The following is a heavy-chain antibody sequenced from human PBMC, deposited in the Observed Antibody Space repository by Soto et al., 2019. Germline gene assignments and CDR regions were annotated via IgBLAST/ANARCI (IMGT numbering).Heavy chain of an antibody. CDR1: GFSFSVFG. CDR3: VKDHVSRGSEHFDS. J-gene: IGHJ4*02. Sequence: QVHLVESGGGVVQPGRSLRLSCEASGFSFSVFGMHWVRQAPGKGLEWVTFITYDGNKRYYADSVKGRFTVSRDNSKNTLSLEMHSLRADDSAIYYCVKDHVSRGSEHFDSWGQGTRVTVSS. CDR2: ITYDGNKR. D-gene: IGHD3-16*01. V-gene: IGHV3-30*18.